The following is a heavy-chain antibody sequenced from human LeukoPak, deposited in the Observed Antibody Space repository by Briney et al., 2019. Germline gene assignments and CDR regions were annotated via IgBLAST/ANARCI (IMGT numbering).Heavy chain of an antibody. CDR1: GYTFTSYY. V-gene: IGHV1-46*01. D-gene: IGHD6-19*01. CDR3: ARDVPPGYSSGWYSFPFDY. CDR2: INPSGGST. Sequence: ASVKVSCKASGYTFTSYYMHWVRQAPGQGLEWMGIINPSGGSTDYAQKFQGRVNMTRDTSTSTVYMELSSLRSEDTAVYYCARDVPPGYSSGWYSFPFDYWGQGTLVTVSS. J-gene: IGHJ4*02.